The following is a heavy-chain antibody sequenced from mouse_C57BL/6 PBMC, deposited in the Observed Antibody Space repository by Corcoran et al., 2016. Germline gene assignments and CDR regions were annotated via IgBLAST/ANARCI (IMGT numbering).Heavy chain of an antibody. J-gene: IGHJ3*01. CDR2: IYPGSGNT. Sequence: QVQLKQSGAELVRPGASVKLSCKASGYTFTDYYINWVKQRPGQGLEWIARIYPGSGNTYYNEKFKGKATLTAEKSSSTAYLQLSSLTSEDSAVYFCARSGYDTERFAYWGQGLWSLSLQ. CDR3: ARSGYDTERFAY. D-gene: IGHD2-2*01. CDR1: GYTFTDYY. V-gene: IGHV1-76*01.